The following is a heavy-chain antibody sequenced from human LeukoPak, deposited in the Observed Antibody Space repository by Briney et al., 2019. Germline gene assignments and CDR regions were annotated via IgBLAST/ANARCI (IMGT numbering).Heavy chain of an antibody. V-gene: IGHV4-59*01. CDR1: GGSISSFY. Sequence: SETLSLTCTVSGGSISSFYWSWIRQPPGKGLEWIGYIYYSGSTNYNPSLKSRVTMSVDTSKNQFSLKLSSVTAADTAVYYCASGSIVGVLWGWGQGTLVTVSS. D-gene: IGHD1-26*01. J-gene: IGHJ4*01. CDR2: IYYSGST. CDR3: ASGSIVGVLWG.